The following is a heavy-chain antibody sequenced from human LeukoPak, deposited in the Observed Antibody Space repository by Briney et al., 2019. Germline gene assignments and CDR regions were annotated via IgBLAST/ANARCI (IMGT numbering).Heavy chain of an antibody. J-gene: IGHJ4*02. Sequence: ASVKVSCKASGYTFTSYAMHWVRQAPGQRLEWMGWINAGNGNTKYSQKFQGRVTITRDTSASTAYMELSSLRSEDTAVYYCARDGSGGSVFDYWGQGTLVTVSS. CDR1: GYTFTSYA. D-gene: IGHD1-26*01. CDR2: INAGNGNT. V-gene: IGHV1-3*01. CDR3: ARDGSGGSVFDY.